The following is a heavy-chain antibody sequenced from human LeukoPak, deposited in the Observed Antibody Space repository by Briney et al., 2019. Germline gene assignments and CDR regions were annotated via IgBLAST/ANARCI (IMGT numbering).Heavy chain of an antibody. Sequence: SETLSLTCTVPGGSISSSSYYWGWIRHPPGKGLEWIGSIYYSGSTYYNPSLKSRVTIFVDTSKNQFSLKLSSVTAADTAVYYCARLGPSYYLDYWGQGTLVTVSS. J-gene: IGHJ4*02. CDR2: IYYSGST. V-gene: IGHV4-39*01. CDR1: GGSISSSSYY. CDR3: ARLGPSYYLDY. D-gene: IGHD1-26*01.